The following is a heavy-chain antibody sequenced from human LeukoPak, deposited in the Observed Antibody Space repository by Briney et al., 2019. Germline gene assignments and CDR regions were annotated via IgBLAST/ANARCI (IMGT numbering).Heavy chain of an antibody. V-gene: IGHV3-66*01. CDR2: IYSGGST. CDR1: GFTVINNY. J-gene: IGHJ6*02. Sequence: GGSLRLSCAASGFTVINNYVSWVRQAPGKGLEWVSGIYSGGSTYCADSVKGRFTISRDNSKNTLNLQMNSLRAEDTAVYYCARGRYCSSTSCYKGYYYYGMDVWGQGTTVTVSS. D-gene: IGHD2-2*02. CDR3: ARGRYCSSTSCYKGYYYYGMDV.